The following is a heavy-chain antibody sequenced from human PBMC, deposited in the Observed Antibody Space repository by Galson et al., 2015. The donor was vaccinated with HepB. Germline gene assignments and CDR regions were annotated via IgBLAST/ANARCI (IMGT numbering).Heavy chain of an antibody. D-gene: IGHD5-12*01. CDR3: ATLTSAYDSY. J-gene: IGHJ4*02. V-gene: IGHV3-48*01. Sequence: SLRLSCATSGFTFERYNMNWVRQAPGKGLEWISFISRSEIHYADSVKGRFTISRDIAKSSLFLQMNNLRAEDTAVYYCATLTSAYDSYWGQGTLVTVSA. CDR2: ISRSEI. CDR1: GFTFERYN.